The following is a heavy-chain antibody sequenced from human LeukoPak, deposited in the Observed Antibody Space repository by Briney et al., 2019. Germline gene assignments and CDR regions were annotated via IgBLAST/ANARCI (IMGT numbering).Heavy chain of an antibody. J-gene: IGHJ6*02. D-gene: IGHD3-10*01. CDR1: GFIFSNYA. CDR3: ARRWLGDPYGMDV. CDR2: LGGLSESV. V-gene: IGHV3-23*01. Sequence: GGSLRLSCAASGFIFSNYAMTWVRQAPGKGLEWVSILGGLSESVYYPDSVKGRFTVSRDNSKDTLYLEINSLRGEDTATYYCARRWLGDPYGMDVWGQGTTITVSS.